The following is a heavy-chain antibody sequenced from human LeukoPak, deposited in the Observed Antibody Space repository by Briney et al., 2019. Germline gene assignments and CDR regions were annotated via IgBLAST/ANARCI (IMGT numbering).Heavy chain of an antibody. CDR1: GGSISSSSYY. CDR2: IYYNGST. V-gene: IGHV4-39*07. J-gene: IGHJ5*02. Sequence: PSETLSLTCTASGGSISSSSYYWGWIRQPPGKGLEWIGSIYYNGSTYYHPSLKSRGTISVDTSKNQFSLNLSSVTAADTAVYYCARSGSDFWSGFHFDPWGQGTLVTVSS. CDR3: ARSGSDFWSGFHFDP. D-gene: IGHD3-3*01.